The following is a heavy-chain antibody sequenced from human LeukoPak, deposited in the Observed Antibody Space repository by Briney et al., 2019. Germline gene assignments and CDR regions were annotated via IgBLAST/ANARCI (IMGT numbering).Heavy chain of an antibody. CDR3: SRGASSGGSCSSMDV. V-gene: IGHV3-13*04. D-gene: IGHD2-15*01. CDR2: INTAGNT. CDR1: GFTFSTYD. J-gene: IGHJ6*02. Sequence: PGGSLRLSCAASGFTFSTYDMHWVRQATGKGLEWVSGINTAGNTYYPGSVKGRFTISREDAKNSFYLQMNSLRAGDTAVYYCSRGASSGGSCSSMDVWGQGTTVTVSS.